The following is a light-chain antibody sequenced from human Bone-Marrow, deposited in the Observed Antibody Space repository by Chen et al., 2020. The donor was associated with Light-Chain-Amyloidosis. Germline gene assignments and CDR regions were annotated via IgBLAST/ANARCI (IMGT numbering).Light chain of an antibody. V-gene: IGLV2-11*01. CDR1: SSDVGGYDY. CDR2: DVS. CDR3: CSYAGSYTWV. J-gene: IGLJ3*02. Sequence: QSALTQPRSVSGSPGQSVAISCTGTSSDVGGYDYVSWYQQHPGKAPKFMIYDVSKRPAGVPDRFSGSESGNTASLTISGLQAEDEADYYCCSYAGSYTWVFGGGTKLTVL.